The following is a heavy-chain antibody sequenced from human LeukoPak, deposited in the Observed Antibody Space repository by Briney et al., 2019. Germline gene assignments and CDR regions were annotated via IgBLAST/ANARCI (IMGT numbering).Heavy chain of an antibody. D-gene: IGHD2-2*01. CDR1: GYTFTGYY. V-gene: IGHV1-2*02. J-gene: IGHJ3*02. CDR2: INPNSGGT. Sequence: ASVKVSCKASGYTFTGYYMHWVRQAPGQGLEWMGWINPNSGGTNYAQKFQGRVTMTRDTSISTAYMELSRLRSDDTAVYYCARYVYCSRTSCYVKNAFDIWGQGTMVTVSS. CDR3: ARYVYCSRTSCYVKNAFDI.